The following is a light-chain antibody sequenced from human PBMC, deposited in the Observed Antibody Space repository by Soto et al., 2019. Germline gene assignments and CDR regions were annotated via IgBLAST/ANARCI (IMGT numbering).Light chain of an antibody. CDR1: QGIRND. V-gene: IGKV1-6*01. CDR3: QHYNHWWT. J-gene: IGKJ1*01. Sequence: AIQMTQSPSSLSASVGDRVTITCRASQGIRNDLGWYQQKPGKAPKLLIYAASSLQSGVPSRFSGSGSGTDFTLTISSLQSEDFAVYYCQHYNHWWTFGQGTKVDIK. CDR2: AAS.